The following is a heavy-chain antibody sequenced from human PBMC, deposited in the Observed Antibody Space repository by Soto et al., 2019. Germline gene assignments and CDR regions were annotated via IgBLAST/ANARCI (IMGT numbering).Heavy chain of an antibody. CDR1: GFTFSSYA. D-gene: IGHD1-20*01. CDR3: AKPQDYNWTDY. V-gene: IGHV3-23*01. CDR2: VSGSGGST. Sequence: GGSLRLSCAASGFTFSSYAMSWVRQAPGKGLEWISAVSGSGGSTYYADSVKGRFTISRDNSKDTLYLQMNNLRAEDTAVYYCAKPQDYNWTDYWGQGTLVTVSS. J-gene: IGHJ4*02.